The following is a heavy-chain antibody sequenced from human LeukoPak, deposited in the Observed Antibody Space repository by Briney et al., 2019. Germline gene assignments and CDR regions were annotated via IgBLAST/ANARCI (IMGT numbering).Heavy chain of an antibody. J-gene: IGHJ4*02. V-gene: IGHV4-59*01. CDR1: GGSITSYY. Sequence: SETLSLTCTVSGGSITSYYWSWIRQPPEKGLEWIGYIYNSGSTNYNPSLKSRVTILIDTSKNHFSLKLSSVTAADTAVYYCATSTLWGTWHNWGQGILVTVSS. CDR3: ATSTLWGTWHN. CDR2: IYNSGST. D-gene: IGHD3-16*01.